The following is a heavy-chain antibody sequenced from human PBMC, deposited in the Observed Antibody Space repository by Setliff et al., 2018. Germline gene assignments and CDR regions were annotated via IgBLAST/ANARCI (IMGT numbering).Heavy chain of an antibody. CDR2: VTVYNGNT. D-gene: IGHD3-10*01. J-gene: IGHJ4*02. CDR1: GYTFSNYG. V-gene: IGHV1-18*01. CDR3: ARVESMVRGKNILRHFDY. Sequence: ASVKVSCKAPGYTFSNYGVTWVQQAPGQGLEWMGWVTVYNGNTKYAQNLQGRLTLTTDISTSTAYMELGSLTTDDTAVYYCARVESMVRGKNILRHFDYWGQGIQVTVSS.